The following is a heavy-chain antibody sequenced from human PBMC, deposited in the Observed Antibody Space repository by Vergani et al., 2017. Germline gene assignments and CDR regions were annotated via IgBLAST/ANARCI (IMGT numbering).Heavy chain of an antibody. V-gene: IGHV3-9*01. Sequence: EVQLVEPGGGLVQPGRSLRLSCAASGFTFDDYAMHWVRQAPGKGLEWVSGISWNSGSIGYADSVKGRFTISRDNAKNSLYLQMNSLRAEDTALYYCAKDLGSSGYSPVDYWGQGTLVTVSS. CDR2: ISWNSGSI. CDR3: AKDLGSSGYSPVDY. J-gene: IGHJ4*02. CDR1: GFTFDDYA. D-gene: IGHD3-22*01.